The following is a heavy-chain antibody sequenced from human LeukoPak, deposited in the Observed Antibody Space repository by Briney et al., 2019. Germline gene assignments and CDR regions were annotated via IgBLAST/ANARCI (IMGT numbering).Heavy chain of an antibody. V-gene: IGHV3-53*01. CDR1: GFTVSSTF. Sequence: GASLTPSRAPSGFTVSSTFMGWVRQAPGNWLGWDSVTYSGGSIYYAQSGKGRCTISRDKYRNTQYLQMNSVRAEDTAVYCCARGTYYDSSGYHFDYWGQGTRVTVSS. D-gene: IGHD3-22*01. J-gene: IGHJ4*02. CDR3: ARGTYYDSSGYHFDY. CDR2: TYSGGSI.